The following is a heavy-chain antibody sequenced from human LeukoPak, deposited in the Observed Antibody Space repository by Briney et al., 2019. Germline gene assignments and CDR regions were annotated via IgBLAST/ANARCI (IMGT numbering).Heavy chain of an antibody. V-gene: IGHV3-48*03. CDR3: AASMTTVLN. J-gene: IGHJ4*02. D-gene: IGHD4-23*01. CDR2: ISSSGSTI. CDR1: GFTFSSYE. Sequence: GGSLRLSCAASGFTFSSYEMNWVRRAPGKGLEWVSYISSSGSTIYYADSVKGRFTISRDNAKNSLYLQMNSLRAEDTAVYYCAASMTTVLNWGQGTLVTVSS.